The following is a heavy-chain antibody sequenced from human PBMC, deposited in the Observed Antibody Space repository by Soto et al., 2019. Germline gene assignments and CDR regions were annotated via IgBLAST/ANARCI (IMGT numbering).Heavy chain of an antibody. CDR3: AKPRIGYCSGGSCYGFDY. V-gene: IGHV3-43*01. D-gene: IGHD2-15*01. J-gene: IGHJ4*02. Sequence: GGSLRLSCAASGLTFADYTMHWVRQAPGNGLEWVSLISWDGGSTYYADSVKGRFTISRDNSKNSLYLQMNSLRTEDTALYYCAKPRIGYCSGGSCYGFDYWGQGTLVTVSS. CDR2: ISWDGGST. CDR1: GLTFADYT.